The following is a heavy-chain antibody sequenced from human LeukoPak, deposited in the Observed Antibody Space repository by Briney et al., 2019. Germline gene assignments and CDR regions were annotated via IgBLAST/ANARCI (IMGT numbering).Heavy chain of an antibody. Sequence: GGSLRLSCAASGFTISNYEMNWVRQAPGRGLDWVSDISRGGTTTSYAASVKGRFTVSRDNAKNSLFLQVNSLRAEDTAIYYCARAQDITNYYYALDVWGQGTTVTVSS. J-gene: IGHJ6*02. D-gene: IGHD2-15*01. CDR3: ARAQDITNYYYALDV. CDR2: ISRGGTTT. CDR1: GFTISNYE. V-gene: IGHV3-48*03.